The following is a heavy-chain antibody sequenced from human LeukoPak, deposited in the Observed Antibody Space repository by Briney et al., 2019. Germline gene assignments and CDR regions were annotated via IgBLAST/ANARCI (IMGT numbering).Heavy chain of an antibody. D-gene: IGHD4/OR15-4a*01. CDR1: GASISNSY. V-gene: IGHV4-4*07. Sequence: SETLSLTCTVSGASISNSYWSWIRQPAGEGLEWIGRIYSSGGTNYNPSLKSRVTMSVDTSRNQFSLKTISMNAADTAVYYCAKVFYGGYGARIDYWGHGILVTVSS. CDR3: AKVFYGGYGARIDY. J-gene: IGHJ4*01. CDR2: IYSSGGT.